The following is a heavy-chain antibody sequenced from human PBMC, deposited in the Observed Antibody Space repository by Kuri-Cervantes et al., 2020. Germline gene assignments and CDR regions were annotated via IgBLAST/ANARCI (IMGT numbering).Heavy chain of an antibody. D-gene: IGHD2-2*01. CDR2: IIPIFGTA. CDR1: GGTFSSYA. V-gene: IGHV1-69*13. J-gene: IGHJ6*02. Sequence: SVKVSCKASGGTFSSYAISWVRQAPGQGLEWMGGIIPIFGTANYAQKFQGRVTITADESTSTAYMELSSLRSEDTAVYYCAKGGVVPAAKVLTRGYGMDVWGQGTTVTVSS. CDR3: AKGGVVPAAKVLTRGYGMDV.